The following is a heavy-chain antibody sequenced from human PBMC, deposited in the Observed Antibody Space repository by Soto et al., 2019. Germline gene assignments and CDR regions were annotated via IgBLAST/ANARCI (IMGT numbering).Heavy chain of an antibody. V-gene: IGHV4-61*01. CDR1: GGSVSSGSYY. Sequence: QVQLQESGPGLVKPSETLSLTCTVSGGSVSSGSYYWSWIRQPPGKGLEWIGYIYYSGSTNYNPSLKRQATISVDTSKNQISLKPSSVTAADTAVYYCARSRDCYNDLWDYWGQGTLVTVSS. D-gene: IGHD2-21*01. CDR3: ARSRDCYNDLWDY. J-gene: IGHJ4*02. CDR2: IYYSGST.